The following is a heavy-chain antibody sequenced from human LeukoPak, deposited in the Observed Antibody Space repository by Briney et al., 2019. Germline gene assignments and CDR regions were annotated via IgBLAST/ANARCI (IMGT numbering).Heavy chain of an antibody. V-gene: IGHV3-23*01. D-gene: IGHD1-20*01. CDR3: AKNNWDGDHG. CDR1: GFRLSNAG. J-gene: IGHJ3*01. Sequence: GGSLRLSCAASGFRLSNAGINWVRQAPQKGLEWVSGINRGGETYYADSVQGRFTISRDIPKSTIYLQLSSLTAEDTATYYCAKNNWDGDHGWGPGTRVTVSS. CDR2: INRGGET.